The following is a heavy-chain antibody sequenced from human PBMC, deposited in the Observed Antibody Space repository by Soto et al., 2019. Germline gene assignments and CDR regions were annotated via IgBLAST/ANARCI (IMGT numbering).Heavy chain of an antibody. J-gene: IGHJ3*02. CDR2: IYYSGST. Sequence: SETLSLTCTVSGGSISSGAYYWSWIRQPPGKGLEWIGYIYYSGSTYYNPSLKSRVTISVDTSKNQFSLKLSSVTAADTAVYYCARDMKVYYYDSSGYSDAFDIWGQGTMVTVSS. CDR3: ARDMKVYYYDSSGYSDAFDI. V-gene: IGHV4-30-4*01. CDR1: GGSISSGAYY. D-gene: IGHD3-22*01.